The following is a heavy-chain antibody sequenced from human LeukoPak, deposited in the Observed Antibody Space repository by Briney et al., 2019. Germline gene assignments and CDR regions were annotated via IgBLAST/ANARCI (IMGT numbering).Heavy chain of an antibody. CDR2: SRDRAYDHTT. V-gene: IGHV3-72*01. Sequence: GGSLRLSCAGSGFTFSDHYMDWVRQAPGKGLEWVGRSRDRAYDHTTEYAASVKGRFTISRDDSRNSLYLQMNSLKTEDTAVYYCSSHSGGYKNALDIWGQGTMVTVSS. J-gene: IGHJ3*02. D-gene: IGHD3-22*01. CDR1: GFTFSDHY. CDR3: SSHSGGYKNALDI.